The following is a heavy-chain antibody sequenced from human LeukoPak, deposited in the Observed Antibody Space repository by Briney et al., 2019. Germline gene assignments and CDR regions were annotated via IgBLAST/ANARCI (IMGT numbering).Heavy chain of an antibody. CDR3: ARLENSGYDYYYYYMDV. CDR2: INHSGST. V-gene: IGHV4-34*01. D-gene: IGHD5-12*01. J-gene: IGHJ6*03. CDR1: GGSFSGYY. Sequence: SETLSLACAVYGGSFSGYYWSWIRQPPGKGLEWIGEINHSGSTNYNPSLKSRVTISVDTSKNQFSLKLSSVTAADTAVYYCARLENSGYDYYYYYMDVWGKGTTVTISS.